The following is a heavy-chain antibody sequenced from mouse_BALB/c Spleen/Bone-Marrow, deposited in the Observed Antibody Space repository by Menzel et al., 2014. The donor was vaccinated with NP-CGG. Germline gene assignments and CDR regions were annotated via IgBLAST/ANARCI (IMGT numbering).Heavy chain of an antibody. J-gene: IGHJ3*01. CDR2: ISYDGSN. CDR3: ARGFITTVVPFAY. V-gene: IGHV3-6*02. D-gene: IGHD1-1*01. Sequence: EVQLQQSGPGLVKPSQSLSLTCSVTGYSITSGYYWNWIRQFPGNKLEWMGYISYDGSNNSNPSLKNRISITRDTSKNQFFLKLNSVTTDDTATYYCARGFITTVVPFAYWGQGTLVTVSA. CDR1: GYSITSGYY.